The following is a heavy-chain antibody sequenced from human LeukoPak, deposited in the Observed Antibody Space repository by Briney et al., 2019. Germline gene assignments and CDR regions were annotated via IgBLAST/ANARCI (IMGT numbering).Heavy chain of an antibody. D-gene: IGHD3-22*01. V-gene: IGHV4-59*01. Sequence: SETLSLTCTVSGGSISSYYWSWIRQPPGKGLEWIGYFYYSGNTNYNPSLKSRVTISVDTSKNQFSLKLSSVTAADTAVYYCARHSKYYYDSSGSYVGYFQHWGQGTLVTVSS. CDR2: FYYSGNT. J-gene: IGHJ1*01. CDR1: GGSISSYY. CDR3: ARHSKYYYDSSGSYVGYFQH.